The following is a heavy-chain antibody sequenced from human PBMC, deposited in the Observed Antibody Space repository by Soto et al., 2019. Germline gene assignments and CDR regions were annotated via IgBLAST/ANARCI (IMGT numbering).Heavy chain of an antibody. D-gene: IGHD2-15*01. CDR1: GGSFSGYY. Sequence: QVQLQQWGAGLLKPSETLSLTCAVYGGSFSGYYWSWIRQPPGKGLEWIGEINHSGSTNYNPSLKSRVTISVDTSKNQFSLKLSSVTAADTAVYYCARTLGGGNPRPYYLDYWGQGTLVTVSS. J-gene: IGHJ4*02. CDR2: INHSGST. CDR3: ARTLGGGNPRPYYLDY. V-gene: IGHV4-34*01.